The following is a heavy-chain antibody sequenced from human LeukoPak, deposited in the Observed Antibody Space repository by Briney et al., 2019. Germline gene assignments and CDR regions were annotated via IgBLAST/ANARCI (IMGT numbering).Heavy chain of an antibody. V-gene: IGHV3-66*01. Sequence: GGSLRLSCAASGFTVSRNYMSWVRQAPGKGLEWVSVISSGDTTYYADSEKGRFTISRDSSNNTLYLQMNSLRAEDTAVYFCARGPRLERHGMDVWGQGTTVTVSS. D-gene: IGHD1-1*01. CDR3: ARGPRLERHGMDV. CDR1: GFTVSRNY. J-gene: IGHJ6*02. CDR2: ISSGDTT.